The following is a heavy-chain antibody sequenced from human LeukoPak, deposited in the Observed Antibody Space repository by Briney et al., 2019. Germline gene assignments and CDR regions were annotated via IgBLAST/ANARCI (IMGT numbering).Heavy chain of an antibody. CDR1: GGSIRSYY. J-gene: IGHJ6*03. V-gene: IGHV4-59*01. CDR3: AREGFFGVDSEYYYYYMDV. D-gene: IGHD3-3*01. CDR2: IYYSGST. Sequence: SETLSLTXTVSGGSIRSYYWSWIRQPPGKGLEWIGYIYYSGSTNYNPSLKSRVTISVDTSRNQFSLRLSSVTAADTAVYYCAREGFFGVDSEYYYYYMDVWGKGTTVTVSS.